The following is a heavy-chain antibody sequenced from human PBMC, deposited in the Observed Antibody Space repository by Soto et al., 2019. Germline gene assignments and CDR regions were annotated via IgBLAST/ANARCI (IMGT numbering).Heavy chain of an antibody. D-gene: IGHD3-10*01. Sequence: ASVKVSCKASGYTFTSYGISWGRQAPGQGLEWMGWISAYNGNTNYAQKLQGRVTMTTDTSTSTAYMELRSLRSDDTALYYCARIAYYYGSGSLDAFDIWGQGTMVTVSS. CDR3: ARIAYYYGSGSLDAFDI. CDR2: ISAYNGNT. CDR1: GYTFTSYG. V-gene: IGHV1-18*01. J-gene: IGHJ3*02.